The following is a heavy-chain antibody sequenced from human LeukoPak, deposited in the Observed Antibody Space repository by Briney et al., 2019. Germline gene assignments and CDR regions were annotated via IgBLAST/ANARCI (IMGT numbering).Heavy chain of an antibody. CDR2: IYWGDDR. V-gene: IGHV2-5*02. Sequence: SGPTLVNPTQTLTLTCTFSGFSLSTTGEGVGWIRQPPGKALEWLALIYWGDDRRYSPSLKSRLTITKDTSKNQVVLTMTNMDPVDTATYYCAHSSTMVRGVIAFDIWGQGTMVTVSS. J-gene: IGHJ3*02. D-gene: IGHD3-10*01. CDR3: AHSSTMVRGVIAFDI. CDR1: GFSLSTTGEG.